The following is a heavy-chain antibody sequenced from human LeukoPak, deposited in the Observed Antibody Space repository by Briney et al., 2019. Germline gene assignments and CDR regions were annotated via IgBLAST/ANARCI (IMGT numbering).Heavy chain of an antibody. CDR2: ISGSGGIT. V-gene: IGHV3-23*01. CDR3: AIWDGSHSSGWYDY. CDR1: GFTLSTYA. D-gene: IGHD6-19*01. J-gene: IGHJ4*02. Sequence: GGSLRLSCAVSGFTLSTYAMSWVRQAPGKGLEWVSHISGSGGITYHADSVKGRFTISRDNSKNTLYLQMNSLRAEDTAVYYCAIWDGSHSSGWYDYWGQGTLVTVSS.